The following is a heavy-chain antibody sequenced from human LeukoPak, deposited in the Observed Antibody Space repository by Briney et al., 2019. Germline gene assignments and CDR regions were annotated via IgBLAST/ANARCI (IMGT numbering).Heavy chain of an antibody. CDR1: GLTFSSYV. J-gene: IGHJ3*02. D-gene: IGHD1-26*01. CDR3: AKSTIVGATVDAFDI. Sequence: GGSLRLSCAASGLTFSSYVMHWVRQAPGKGLEWVAFIRYDGTNRYYADSVKGRFTISRDNSKNTLYLQMNSLRAEDTAVYYCAKSTIVGATVDAFDIWGQGTMVTVSS. V-gene: IGHV3-30*02. CDR2: IRYDGTNR.